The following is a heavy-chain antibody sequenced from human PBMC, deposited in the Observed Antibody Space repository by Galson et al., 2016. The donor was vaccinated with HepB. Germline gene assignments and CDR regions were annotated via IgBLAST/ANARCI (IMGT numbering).Heavy chain of an antibody. CDR3: AKDRAAADY. J-gene: IGHJ4*02. Sequence: SLRLSCAASGFTFYSYAMSWVRQAPGKGLEWVSAIGGSGGGTYYADSVKGWFTISRDNSKNTLYLQMNSLRAEDTAVYYCAKDRAAADYWGQGTLVTVSS. D-gene: IGHD6-13*01. CDR2: IGGSGGGT. CDR1: GFTFYSYA. V-gene: IGHV3-23*01.